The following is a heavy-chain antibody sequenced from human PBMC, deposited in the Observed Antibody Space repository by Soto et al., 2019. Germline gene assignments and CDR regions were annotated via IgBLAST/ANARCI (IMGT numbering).Heavy chain of an antibody. J-gene: IGHJ4*02. CDR1: GFTFTSSA. Sequence: GASVKVSCKASGFTFTSSAVQWARQARGQRLEWIGWIVVGSGNTNYAQKFQERVAITRDMPTSTAYMELSSLRSEDTAVYYCAAEIYGSGSYRRYFDYWGQGTLVTVSS. CDR2: IVVGSGNT. D-gene: IGHD3-10*01. CDR3: AAEIYGSGSYRRYFDY. V-gene: IGHV1-58*01.